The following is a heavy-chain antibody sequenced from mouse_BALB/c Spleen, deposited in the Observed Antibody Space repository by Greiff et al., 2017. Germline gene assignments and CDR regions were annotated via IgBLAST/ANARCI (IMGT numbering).Heavy chain of an antibody. CDR1: GFTFSDYY. J-gene: IGHJ4*01. Sequence: EVKVVESGGGLVKPGGSLKLSCAASGFTFSDYYMYWVRQTPEKRLEWVATISDGGSYTYYPDSVKGRFTISRDNAKNNLYLQMSSLKSEDTAMYYCALIYYGNYDAMDYWGQGTSVTVSS. V-gene: IGHV5-4*02. D-gene: IGHD2-1*01. CDR2: ISDGGSYT. CDR3: ALIYYGNYDAMDY.